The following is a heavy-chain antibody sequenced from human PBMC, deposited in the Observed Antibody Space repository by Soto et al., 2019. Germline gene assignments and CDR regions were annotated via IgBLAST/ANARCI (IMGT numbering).Heavy chain of an antibody. CDR2: ISSSSSTI. CDR1: GFTFSSYS. Sequence: PGGSLRLSCAASGFTFSSYSMNWVRQAPGKGLEWVSYISSSSSTIYYADSVKGRFTISRDNAKNSLYLQMNSLRDEDTAVYYCARDPALGHYYYYGMDVWGQGTTVTVSS. CDR3: ARDPALGHYYYYGMDV. J-gene: IGHJ6*02. V-gene: IGHV3-48*02.